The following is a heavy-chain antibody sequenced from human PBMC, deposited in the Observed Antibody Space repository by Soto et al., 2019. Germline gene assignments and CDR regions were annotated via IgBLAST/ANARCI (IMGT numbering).Heavy chain of an antibody. CDR1: GGSISSGGYY. Sequence: QVQLQESGSGLVKPSQTLSLTCTVSGGSISSGGYYWSWIRQYPGKGLEWIGYIYYSGSTYYNPSLKSRVTISVDTSKNQFSLKLSSVTAADTAVYYCARGADFWSGYYEGPYWFDPWGQGTLVTVSS. J-gene: IGHJ5*02. D-gene: IGHD3-3*01. CDR2: IYYSGST. CDR3: ARGADFWSGYYEGPYWFDP. V-gene: IGHV4-31*03.